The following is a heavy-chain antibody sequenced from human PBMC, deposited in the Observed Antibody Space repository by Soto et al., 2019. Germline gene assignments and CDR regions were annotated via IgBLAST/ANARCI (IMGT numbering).Heavy chain of an antibody. Sequence: QVQLQESGPGLVKPSETLTLTCTVSGGSVNNGNYYWSWIRQPPGKGLEWIGHIYYSGSTNYTPSLNSRVIKSIDTSKKQFSLKLSSVTAADTACYFCARDPGVGLSARWFHPWGQGALVTVSS. CDR3: ARDPGVGLSARWFHP. V-gene: IGHV4-61*01. CDR2: IYYSGST. CDR1: GGSVNNGNYY. D-gene: IGHD2-8*01. J-gene: IGHJ5*02.